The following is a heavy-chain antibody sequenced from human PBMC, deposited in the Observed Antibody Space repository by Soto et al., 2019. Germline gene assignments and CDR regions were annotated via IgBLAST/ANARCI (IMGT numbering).Heavy chain of an antibody. Sequence: PGGSLRLSCAASGFTFSSYGMHWVRQAPGKGLEWVAVIWYDGSNKYYADSVKGRFTISRDNSKNTLYLQMNSLRAEDTAVYYCASSEYYVFWSGSYYYYGMDVWGQGPSVTVSS. CDR1: GFTFSSYG. CDR3: ASSEYYVFWSGSYYYYGMDV. V-gene: IGHV3-33*01. D-gene: IGHD3-3*01. CDR2: IWYDGSNK. J-gene: IGHJ6*02.